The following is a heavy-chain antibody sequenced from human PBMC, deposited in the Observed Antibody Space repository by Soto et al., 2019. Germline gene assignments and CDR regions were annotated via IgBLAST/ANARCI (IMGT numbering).Heavy chain of an antibody. J-gene: IGHJ3*02. CDR2: INPNSGGT. V-gene: IGHV1-2*04. CDR3: ARGATWELLHAFDI. Sequence: ASVKVSCKASGYTFTGYYMHWVRQAPGQGLEWMGWINPNSGGTNYAQKFQGWVTMTRDTSISTAYMELSRLRSEDTAVYYCARGATWELLHAFDIWGQGTMVTVSS. D-gene: IGHD1-26*01. CDR1: GYTFTGYY.